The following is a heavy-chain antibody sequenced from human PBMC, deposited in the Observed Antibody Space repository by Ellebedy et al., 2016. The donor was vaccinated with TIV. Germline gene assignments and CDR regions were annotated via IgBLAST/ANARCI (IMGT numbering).Heavy chain of an antibody. V-gene: IGHV4-59*13. CDR2: VHASGRP. Sequence: SETLSLXCAVSGGSITTYFWSWVRLPPGKGLEWIGYVHASGRPTYNPSLNSRVSISIDTSKNQFSLTLKSVNAADTGLYYCARLGGGERTDAFDVWGQGTMVTVSS. J-gene: IGHJ3*01. CDR1: GGSITTYF. D-gene: IGHD3-16*01. CDR3: ARLGGGERTDAFDV.